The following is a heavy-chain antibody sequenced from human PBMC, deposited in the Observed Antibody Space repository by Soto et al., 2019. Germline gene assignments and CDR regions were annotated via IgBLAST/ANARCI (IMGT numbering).Heavy chain of an antibody. CDR2: IWYDGSNK. Sequence: GGSLRLSCAASGFTFSSYGMHWVRQAPGKGLEWVAVIWYDGSNKYYADSVKGRFTISRDNSKNTLYLQMNSLRAEDTAVYYCARGTVVTLEYYFDYWGQGTLVTVSS. CDR3: ARGTVVTLEYYFDY. D-gene: IGHD2-15*01. CDR1: GFTFSSYG. V-gene: IGHV3-33*01. J-gene: IGHJ4*02.